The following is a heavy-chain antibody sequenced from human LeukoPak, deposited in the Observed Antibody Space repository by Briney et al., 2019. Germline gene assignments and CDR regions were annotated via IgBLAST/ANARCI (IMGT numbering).Heavy chain of an antibody. D-gene: IGHD1-26*01. Sequence: GGSLRLSCAASGFTFSSYEMNWVRQAPGKGLVWVSRINSDGRTASYADSVKGRFTISRDNAENTVFLQMNSLRVEDTAVYYCASGPWELDYWGQGTLVTVSS. CDR2: INSDGRTA. CDR3: ASGPWELDY. V-gene: IGHV3-74*01. J-gene: IGHJ4*02. CDR1: GFTFSSYE.